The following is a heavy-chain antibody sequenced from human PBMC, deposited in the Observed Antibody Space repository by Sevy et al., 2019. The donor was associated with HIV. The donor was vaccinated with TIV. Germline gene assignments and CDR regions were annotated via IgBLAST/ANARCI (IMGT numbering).Heavy chain of an antibody. J-gene: IGHJ6*03. CDR1: GGTFSSYA. D-gene: IGHD5-18*01. V-gene: IGHV1-69*06. CDR2: IIPIFGTA. CDR3: ARDAIPRGYSYGYDDYYMDV. Sequence: ASVKVSCKASGGTFSSYAISWVRQAPGQGLEWMGGIIPIFGTANYAQKFQGRVTITADKSTSTAYMELSSLRSEDTAVYYCARDAIPRGYSYGYDDYYMDVSGKWTSVTVSS.